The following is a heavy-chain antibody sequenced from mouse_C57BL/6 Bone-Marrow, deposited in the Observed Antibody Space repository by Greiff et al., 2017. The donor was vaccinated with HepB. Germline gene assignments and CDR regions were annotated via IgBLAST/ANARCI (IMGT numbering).Heavy chain of an antibody. J-gene: IGHJ3*01. CDR3: ARNREAQATSWFAF. CDR1: GFSLTSYA. V-gene: IGHV2-9-1*01. CDR2: IWTGGGT. D-gene: IGHD3-2*02. Sequence: VQLQESGPGLVAPSQSLSITCTVSGFSLTSYAISWVRQPPGKGLEWLGVIWTGGGTNYNSAHKSRLSISKDNTKSQVYLKMNILQTDDTSRYYGARNREAQATSWFAFWGQGTLVTVSA.